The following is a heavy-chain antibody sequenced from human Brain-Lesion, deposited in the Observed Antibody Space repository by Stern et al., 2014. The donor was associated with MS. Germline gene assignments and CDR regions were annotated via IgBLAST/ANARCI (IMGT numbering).Heavy chain of an antibody. CDR1: GYLFDDYW. CDR2: IFPRDSNT. V-gene: IGHV5-51*03. D-gene: IGHD5-12*01. J-gene: IGHJ4*02. CDR3: ARSPATPSGYDRFDY. Sequence: EVQLVESGAEVKKPGESLKISCEASGYLFDDYWIGWVRQMSGRGLELVAIIFPRDSNTRYSPSVQGQVTISADKSISTAYLQWSGLRPPDTAMYYCARSPATPSGYDRFDYWGQGALVTVSS.